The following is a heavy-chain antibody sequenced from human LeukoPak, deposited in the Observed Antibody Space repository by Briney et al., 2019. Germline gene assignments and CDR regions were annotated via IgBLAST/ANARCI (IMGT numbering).Heavy chain of an antibody. CDR3: ARGPSIYSSSSWYLGVLDY. J-gene: IGHJ4*02. V-gene: IGHV3-20*04. D-gene: IGHD6-13*01. CDR2: INWNGGST. Sequence: PGGSLRLSCAASGFTFDDYVMSWVRQAPGKGLEWVSGINWNGGSTGYADSVKGRITISRDNAKNSLYLQMNSLRAEDTALYYCARGPSIYSSSSWYLGVLDYWGQGTLVTVSS. CDR1: GFTFDDYV.